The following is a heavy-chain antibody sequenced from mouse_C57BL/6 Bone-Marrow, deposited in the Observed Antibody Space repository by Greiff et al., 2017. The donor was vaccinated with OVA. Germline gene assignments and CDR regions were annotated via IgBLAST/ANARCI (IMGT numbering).Heavy chain of an antibody. D-gene: IGHD1-1*01. J-gene: IGHJ3*01. CDR2: ISNLAYSI. Sequence: EVNVVESGGGLVQPGGSLKLSCAASGFTFSDYGMAWGRQAPRKGPEWVAFISNLAYSIYYADTVTGRFTISRENAKNTLYLEMSSLRSEDTAMYYCARLYYGSSRAWFAYWGQGTLVTVSA. V-gene: IGHV5-15*01. CDR1: GFTFSDYG. CDR3: ARLYYGSSRAWFAY.